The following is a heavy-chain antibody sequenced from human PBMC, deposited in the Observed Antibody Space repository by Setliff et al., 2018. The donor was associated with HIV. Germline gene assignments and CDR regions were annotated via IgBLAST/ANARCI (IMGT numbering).Heavy chain of an antibody. D-gene: IGHD3-10*01. CDR2: VYTSGSP. V-gene: IGHV4-61*02. Sequence: SETLSLTCTVSGGSISSGSFYWSWIRQPAGKGLEWIGRVYTSGSPNYNPSLQSRVTMSIDTSKNQFSLKLTSVTAADTAVYYCARRIDNSGSFPDKNWFDTWGQGSLVTVSS. J-gene: IGHJ5*02. CDR1: GGSISSGSFY. CDR3: ARRIDNSGSFPDKNWFDT.